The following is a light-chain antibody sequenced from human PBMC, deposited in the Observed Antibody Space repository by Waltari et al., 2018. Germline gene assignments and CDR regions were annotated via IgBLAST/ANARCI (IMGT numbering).Light chain of an antibody. CDR1: QSISNW. CDR3: QQYNSYSLLT. J-gene: IGKJ4*01. Sequence: DIQMTQSPSTLSVSVGDRVTITCRASQSISNWLAWYQQKPGKAPKLLIYKASTLESGVPSRFSGSGSGTEFTLTISSLQPDDFATYYCQQYNSYSLLTFGGGTKVEIK. CDR2: KAS. V-gene: IGKV1-5*03.